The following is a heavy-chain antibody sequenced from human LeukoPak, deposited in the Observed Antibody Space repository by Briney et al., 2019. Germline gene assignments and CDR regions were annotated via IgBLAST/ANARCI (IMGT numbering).Heavy chain of an antibody. J-gene: IGHJ4*02. CDR1: GFTFEDYD. V-gene: IGHV3-20*04. D-gene: IGHD2-15*01. CDR3: AGGGGWY. CDR2: INWNGGST. Sequence: RPGGSLKLSCAASGFTFEDYDMTWVRQAPGKGLEWVSDINWNGGSTGYADSVKGRFTISRDNAKNSLYLQMNSLRAEDTALYYCAGGGGWYWGQGTLVTVSS.